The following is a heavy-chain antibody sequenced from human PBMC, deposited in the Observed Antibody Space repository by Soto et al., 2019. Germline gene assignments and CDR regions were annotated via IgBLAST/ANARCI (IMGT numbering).Heavy chain of an antibody. CDR1: GGAISSYY. J-gene: IGHJ6*02. D-gene: IGHD2-21*02. V-gene: IGHV4-4*07. CDR2: IYTSGST. CDR3: AREVKLAYCGGDCYGGRRNYYYYGMDV. Sequence: ETLSLTCTASGGAISSYYWSWIRQPAGKGLEWIGRIYTSGSTNYNPSLKSRVTMSVDTSKNQFSLKLSSVTAADTAVYYCAREVKLAYCGGDCYGGRRNYYYYGMDVWGQGTKVTVS.